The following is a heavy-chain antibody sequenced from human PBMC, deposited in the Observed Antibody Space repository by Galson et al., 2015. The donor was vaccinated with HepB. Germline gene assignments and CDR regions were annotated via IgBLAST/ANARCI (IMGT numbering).Heavy chain of an antibody. Sequence: SETLSLTCTVSGGSISSHHWSWIRQSGGKGLEWIGRVYAIGTTDYNPSLRSRATMSVDTSKSQFSLKLSSVTAADTAVYYCARDYDDRSGYYDAFDIWGQGQWSPSLQ. CDR3: ARDYDDRSGYYDAFDI. CDR2: VYAIGTT. D-gene: IGHD3-22*01. J-gene: IGHJ3*02. CDR1: GGSISSHH. V-gene: IGHV4-4*07.